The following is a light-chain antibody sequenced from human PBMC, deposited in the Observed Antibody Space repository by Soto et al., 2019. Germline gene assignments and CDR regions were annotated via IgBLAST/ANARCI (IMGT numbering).Light chain of an antibody. Sequence: QSALTQPASVSGSPGQSITISCSGTRSDIGSYNYVAWYQQFPGKTPKILIYGVSNRPSGVSSRFSGSKSGNTASLTISGLQAEDEADYYCISYTGSSTSYVFGSGTKLTFL. CDR3: ISYTGSSTSYV. CDR1: RSDIGSYNY. CDR2: GVS. J-gene: IGLJ1*01. V-gene: IGLV2-14*01.